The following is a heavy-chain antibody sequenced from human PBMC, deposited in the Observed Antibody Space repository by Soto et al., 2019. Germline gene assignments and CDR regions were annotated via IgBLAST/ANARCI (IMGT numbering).Heavy chain of an antibody. CDR1: GFTFGNYG. J-gene: IGHJ3*01. Sequence: DVQLLESGGGLVQPGGSLRLSCATSGFTFGNYGMNWVRQAPGKALEWVSGISGGGENTYYTDSVKGRFTISRDPSKNTVFLEMNSLRAEDTAVYYCAKGFIVVVTVLRPDDAFDVWGQGTLVTVSS. CDR2: ISGGGENT. D-gene: IGHD2-21*02. V-gene: IGHV3-23*01. CDR3: AKGFIVVVTVLRPDDAFDV.